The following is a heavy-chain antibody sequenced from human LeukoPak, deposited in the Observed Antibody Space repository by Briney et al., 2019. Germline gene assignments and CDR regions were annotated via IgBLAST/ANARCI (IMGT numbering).Heavy chain of an antibody. Sequence: GGSLRLSCAASGFTFSSYAMYWVRQAPGKGLEWVAIISYDGSNKYYAESVKGRFTISRDNSKNTLYLQMNSLRAEDTAVYYCAKVKYPAYCSGGSCYSGSRGYFDYWGQGTLVTVSS. J-gene: IGHJ4*02. CDR1: GFTFSSYA. D-gene: IGHD2-15*01. CDR3: AKVKYPAYCSGGSCYSGSRGYFDY. CDR2: ISYDGSNK. V-gene: IGHV3-30*04.